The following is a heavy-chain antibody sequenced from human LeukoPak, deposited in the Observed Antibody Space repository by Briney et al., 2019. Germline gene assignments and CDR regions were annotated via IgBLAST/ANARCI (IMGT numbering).Heavy chain of an antibody. D-gene: IGHD2-21*02. CDR1: GGSISPYY. CDR2: ISYSGST. CDR3: ARAGSYRLTATL. J-gene: IGHJ4*02. Sequence: SETLSLTCAVSGGSISPYYWMWIRQPPRKGLEWIGYISYSGSTSFNPSLKSRLAISLDTSTTQVPLKLSSVTAADTAVYYCARAGSYRLTATLWGQGTLVTVSS. V-gene: IGHV4-59*01.